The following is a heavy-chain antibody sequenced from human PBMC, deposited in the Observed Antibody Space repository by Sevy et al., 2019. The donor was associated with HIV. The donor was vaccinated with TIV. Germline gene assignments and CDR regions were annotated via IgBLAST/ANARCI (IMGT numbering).Heavy chain of an antibody. Sequence: GGSLRLSCAASGFSVSSNYVSWVRQAPGKGLEWVSVIYTGGSAYSADSVKGRFTISRDNSKNTLYLQMDSLRAEDTAVYYCARRGGGSSTTRFDYWGQGTLVTVSS. D-gene: IGHD3-16*01. CDR2: IYTGGSA. V-gene: IGHV3-53*01. J-gene: IGHJ4*02. CDR1: GFSVSSNY. CDR3: ARRGGGSSTTRFDY.